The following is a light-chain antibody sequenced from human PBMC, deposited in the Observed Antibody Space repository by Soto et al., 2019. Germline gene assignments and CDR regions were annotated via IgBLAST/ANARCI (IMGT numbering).Light chain of an antibody. J-gene: IGKJ1*01. CDR1: QSVSSY. V-gene: IGKV3-11*01. CDR3: QQRSNWHTWT. Sequence: PATLSLSRLARATLSCRSSQSVSSYLAWYQQKPGQAPRLLIYDASNRATGIPARFSGSGSGTDFTLTISSLETEDFAVYYCQQRSNWHTWTFGHGTQVDIK. CDR2: DAS.